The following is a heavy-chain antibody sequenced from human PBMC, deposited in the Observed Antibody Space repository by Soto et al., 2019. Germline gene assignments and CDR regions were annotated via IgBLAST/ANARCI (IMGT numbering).Heavy chain of an antibody. J-gene: IGHJ6*02. Sequence: QVQLVQSGAEVKKPGSSVKVSCKASGGTFSSYAISWVRQAPGQGLEWMGGIIPIFGTANYAQKFQGRVTITADESTSTAYMELSSLSSEDTAVYYCASGSPANDYDYYYGMDVWGHATTVTVSS. D-gene: IGHD1-1*01. CDR2: IIPIFGTA. V-gene: IGHV1-69*01. CDR3: ASGSPANDYDYYYGMDV. CDR1: GGTFSSYA.